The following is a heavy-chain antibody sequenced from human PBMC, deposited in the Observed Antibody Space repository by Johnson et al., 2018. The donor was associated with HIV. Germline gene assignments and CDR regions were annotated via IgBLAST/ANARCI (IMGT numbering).Heavy chain of an antibody. V-gene: IGHV3-20*04. J-gene: IGHJ3*01. CDR3: ARGYYYDSSGYYDAFDV. CDR2: INWNGDTK. Sequence: VQLVESGGGLVKPGGSLRLSCATSGFTFSDYYMSWIRQAPGKGLEWVSGINWNGDTKGYADSVNGRFTISRDNAKNFVYLQMNSLRAEDTALYYCARGYYYDSSGYYDAFDVWGQGTVLTVSS. CDR1: GFTFSDYY. D-gene: IGHD3-22*01.